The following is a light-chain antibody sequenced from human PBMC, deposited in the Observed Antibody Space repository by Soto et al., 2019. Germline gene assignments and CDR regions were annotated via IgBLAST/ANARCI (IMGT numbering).Light chain of an antibody. CDR2: DVS. V-gene: IGLV2-14*01. J-gene: IGLJ1*01. CDR3: SSYTSSSTRV. CDR1: SSDVGGYNY. Sequence: QSVLTQPASVSGSPGQSITISCTGTSSDVGGYNYVSWYQQHPGEAPKLMIYDVSNRPSGVSNRFSGSKSGNTASLSISWLQAEDGADYYCSSYTSSSTRVFGTGTKVTVL.